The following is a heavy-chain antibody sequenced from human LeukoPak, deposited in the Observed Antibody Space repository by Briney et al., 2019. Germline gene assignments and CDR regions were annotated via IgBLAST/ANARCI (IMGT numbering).Heavy chain of an antibody. CDR3: ARGGVAAFFDY. Sequence: GGSLRLSCSASGFTSTNAWMSWVRQAPGKGLEWIGRIQTKIDGGTTDYAAPVKGRFTISRDDSKNTLYLQMNSLKTEDTAVYYCARGGVAAFFDYWGQGTLVTVSS. V-gene: IGHV3-15*01. J-gene: IGHJ4*02. CDR1: GFTSTNAW. CDR2: IQTKIDGGTT. D-gene: IGHD3-16*01.